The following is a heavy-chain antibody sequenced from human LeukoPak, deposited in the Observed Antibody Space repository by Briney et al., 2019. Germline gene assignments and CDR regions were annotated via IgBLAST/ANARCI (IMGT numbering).Heavy chain of an antibody. V-gene: IGHV3-48*02. D-gene: IGHD3-16*02. CDR2: ISSSSSTI. J-gene: IGHJ4*02. CDR1: GFTFSSYS. Sequence: GGSLRLSCAASGFTFSSYSMNWVRQAPGKGLEWISYISSSSSTIYYADSVKGRFTISRDNAKNSLYLQMNTLRDEDTAVYSCARVPDVFAFGGVIVASDYWGQGTLVTISS. CDR3: ARVPDVFAFGGVIVASDY.